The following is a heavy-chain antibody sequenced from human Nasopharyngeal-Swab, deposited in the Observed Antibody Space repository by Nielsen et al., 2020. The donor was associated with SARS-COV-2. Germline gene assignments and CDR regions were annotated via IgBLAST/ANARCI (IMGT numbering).Heavy chain of an antibody. CDR3: ARDPSGDYYYDSSGRPRHYFDY. J-gene: IGHJ4*02. D-gene: IGHD3-22*01. CDR2: IIPIFGTA. Sequence: WVRQAPGQGLEWMGGIIPIFGTANYAQKFQGRVTITADESTSTAYMELSSLRSEDTAAYYCARDPSGDYYYDSSGRPRHYFDYWGQGTLVTVSS. V-gene: IGHV1-69*01.